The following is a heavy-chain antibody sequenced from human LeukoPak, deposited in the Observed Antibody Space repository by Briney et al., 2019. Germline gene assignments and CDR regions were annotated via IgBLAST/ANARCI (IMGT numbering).Heavy chain of an antibody. V-gene: IGHV4-34*01. CDR3: ARAGASDYYGSGTFEY. CDR1: GGSFSGYY. Sequence: SETLSLTCAVYGGSFSGYYWTWIRQPPGKGLEWIGEINHSGSTYYNSSLESRVTISVDKSKNQFSLKLSSVTAADTAIYYCARAGASDYYGSGTFEYWGQGTLVTVSS. CDR2: INHSGST. D-gene: IGHD3-10*01. J-gene: IGHJ4*02.